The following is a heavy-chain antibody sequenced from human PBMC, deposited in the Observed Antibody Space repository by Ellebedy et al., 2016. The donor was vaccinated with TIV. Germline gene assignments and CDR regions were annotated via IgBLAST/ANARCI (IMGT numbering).Heavy chain of an antibody. V-gene: IGHV3-23*01. Sequence: GESLKISXAASGFTFSSYWMGWVRQAPGKGLEWVSAISGSGGSTYYADSVKGRFTISRDNAKNSLYLQMNSLRAEDTALYYCAKDTGEGDPLYGMDVWGQGTTVTVSS. CDR2: ISGSGGST. CDR3: AKDTGEGDPLYGMDV. D-gene: IGHD2-21*02. J-gene: IGHJ6*02. CDR1: GFTFSSYW.